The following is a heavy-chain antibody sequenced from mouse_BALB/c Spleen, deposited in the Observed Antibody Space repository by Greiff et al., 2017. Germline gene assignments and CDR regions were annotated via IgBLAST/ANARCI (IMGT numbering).Heavy chain of an antibody. CDR3: TGGDYTAAMDY. J-gene: IGHJ4*01. V-gene: IGHV14-3*02. Sequence: VQLQQSGAELVKPGASVKLSFTASGFNIKDTYMHRVKQRPEQGLEWIGRIDPANGNTKYYPKFQGKATITADTSTNTAYLQLSSLTSEDTAVYYCTGGDYTAAMDYWGQGTSVTVSS. D-gene: IGHD2-4*01. CDR1: GFNIKDTY. CDR2: IDPANGNT.